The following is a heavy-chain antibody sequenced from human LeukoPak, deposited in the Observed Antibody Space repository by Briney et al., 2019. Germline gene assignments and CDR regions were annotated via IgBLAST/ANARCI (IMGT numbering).Heavy chain of an antibody. Sequence: GGSLRLSCAASGFIFSSYAMHWVRQAPGKGLEWVAVMSYDGSNKYYADSVKGRFTISRDNSKNTLYLQMNSLRAEDTAVYYCARGPNWFDPWGQGTLVTVSS. CDR3: ARGPNWFDP. V-gene: IGHV3-30-3*01. CDR1: GFIFSSYA. CDR2: MSYDGSNK. J-gene: IGHJ5*02.